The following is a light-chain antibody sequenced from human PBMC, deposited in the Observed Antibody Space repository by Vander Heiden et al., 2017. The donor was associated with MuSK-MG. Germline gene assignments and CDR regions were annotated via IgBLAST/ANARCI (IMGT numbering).Light chain of an antibody. CDR3: QQDDHFFT. CDR1: QDISKS. CDR2: DAS. V-gene: IGKV1-33*01. Sequence: DIQMTQSPSSLSASVGDRVTITCQASQDISKSLNWYQQKPGKAPKLLIYDASKLQTGVPSRFSGSGSGTDFTFTSRSLQPEDVAIYYCQQDDHFFTFGGGTKVEV. J-gene: IGKJ4*01.